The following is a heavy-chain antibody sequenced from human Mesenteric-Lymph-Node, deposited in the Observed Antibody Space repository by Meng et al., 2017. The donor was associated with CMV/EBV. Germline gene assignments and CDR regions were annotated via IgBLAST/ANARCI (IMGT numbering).Heavy chain of an antibody. CDR3: VRAPGGYCSTTNCYFDY. Sequence: GGSLRLSCAASGFTFSDYSMNWVRQAPGKGLEWISYISRRSDIIYSADSVKGRFAISRDNAKHSLYLQMNSLRAEDTAVYYCVRAPGGYCSTTNCYFDYWGQGALVTVSS. CDR1: GFTFSDYS. J-gene: IGHJ4*02. CDR2: ISRRSDII. D-gene: IGHD2-2*01. V-gene: IGHV3-48*04.